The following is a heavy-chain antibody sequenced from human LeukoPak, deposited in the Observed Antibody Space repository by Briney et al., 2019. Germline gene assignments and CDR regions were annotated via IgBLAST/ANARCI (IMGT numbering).Heavy chain of an antibody. CDR1: GFTFSSYN. CDR3: VLLLFGEPH. CDR2: ITSTSSYI. D-gene: IGHD3-10*02. J-gene: IGHJ4*01. V-gene: IGHV3-21*04. Sequence: GGSLRLSCAASGFTFSSYNMDWVRQAPGKELEWVSSITSTSSYIYYAGSVRGRFTISRDNARNSLYLQMSSLRAEDTAVYYCVLLLFGEPHWGQEPWSPSPQ.